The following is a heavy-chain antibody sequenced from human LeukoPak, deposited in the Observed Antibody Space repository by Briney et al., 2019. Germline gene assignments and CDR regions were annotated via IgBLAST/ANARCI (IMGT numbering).Heavy chain of an antibody. D-gene: IGHD5-24*01. CDR3: ARVRHGYTFDY. V-gene: IGHV4-59*01. CDR1: GFTFSNAW. J-gene: IGHJ4*02. CDR2: IYYSGST. Sequence: PGGSLRLSCAASGFTFSNAWMSWVRQAPGKGLEWIGYIYYSGSTNYNPSLKSRVTISVDTSKNQFSLKLSSVTAADTAVYYCARVRHGYTFDYWGQGTLVTVSS.